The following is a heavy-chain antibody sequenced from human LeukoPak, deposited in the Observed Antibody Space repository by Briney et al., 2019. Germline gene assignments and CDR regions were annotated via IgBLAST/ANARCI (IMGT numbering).Heavy chain of an antibody. CDR3: ARDRAYYYDSSGQNDY. D-gene: IGHD3-22*01. J-gene: IGHJ4*02. Sequence: PSETLSLTCTVSGGSISSYYWSWIRQPPGKGLEWIGYIYYSGSTNYNPSLKSRVTISVDTSKNQFSLKLSSVTAADTAVYYCARDRAYYYDSSGQNDYWGQGTLVTVSS. V-gene: IGHV4-59*01. CDR1: GGSISSYY. CDR2: IYYSGST.